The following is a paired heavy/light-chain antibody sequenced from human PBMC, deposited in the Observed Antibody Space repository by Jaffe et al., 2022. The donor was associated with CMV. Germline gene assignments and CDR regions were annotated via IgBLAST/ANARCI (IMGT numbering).Light chain of an antibody. CDR1: QSVSSN. J-gene: IGKJ1*01. CDR2: GAS. V-gene: IGKV3-15*01. CDR3: QQYNNWPKT. Sequence: EIVMTQSPATLSVSPGERATLSCRASQSVSSNLAWYQQKPGQAPRLLIYGASTRATGIPARFSGSGSGTEFTLTISSLQSEDFAVYYCQQYNNWPKTFGQGTKVEIK.
Heavy chain of an antibody. CDR1: GGSFSGYY. Sequence: QVQLQQWGAGLLKPSETLSLTCAVYGGSFSGYYWSWIRQPPGKGLEWIGEINHSGSTNYNPSLKSRVTISVDTSKNQFSLKLSSVTAADTAVYYCARGGRRITMIVVATHYFDYWGQGTLVTVSS. V-gene: IGHV4-34*01. D-gene: IGHD3-22*01. CDR3: ARGGRRITMIVVATHYFDY. CDR2: INHSGST. J-gene: IGHJ4*02.